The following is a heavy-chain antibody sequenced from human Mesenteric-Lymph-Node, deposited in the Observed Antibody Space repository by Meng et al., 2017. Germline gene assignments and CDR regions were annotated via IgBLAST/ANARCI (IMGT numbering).Heavy chain of an antibody. V-gene: IGHV1-18*01. Sequence: ASVKVSCKASGYTFTSYGISWVRQAPGQGLEWMGWISAYNGNTNYAQKFQGRLIMTTDTSTSTAYMELRSLRSDDTAVYYCARDLSKTDYYDTSGDDFAYWGQGTLVTVSS. J-gene: IGHJ4*02. CDR1: GYTFTSYG. CDR2: ISAYNGNT. D-gene: IGHD3-22*01. CDR3: ARDLSKTDYYDTSGDDFAY.